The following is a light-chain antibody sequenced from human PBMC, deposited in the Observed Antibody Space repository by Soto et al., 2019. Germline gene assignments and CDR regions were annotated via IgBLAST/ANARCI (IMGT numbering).Light chain of an antibody. J-gene: IGKJ1*01. CDR3: HQYNNWWT. Sequence: EIVMTQSPATLSVSPWEGATLSCRASQSVSSNLTWYQQKPGQAPRLLIYGASTRATGVPARFSGSGSGTEFTLTISSLQSEDSAVYYCHQYNNWWTFGQGTKVHIK. CDR2: GAS. CDR1: QSVSSN. V-gene: IGKV3-15*01.